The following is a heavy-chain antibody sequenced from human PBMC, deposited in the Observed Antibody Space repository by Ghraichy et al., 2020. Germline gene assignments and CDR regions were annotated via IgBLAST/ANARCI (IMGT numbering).Heavy chain of an antibody. CDR2: ISDGGGST. D-gene: IGHD2-21*01. J-gene: IGHJ5*02. CDR1: GFTFSTYA. V-gene: IGHV3-23*01. CDR3: AKGVGVVVSLFDP. Sequence: GGSLRLSCAASGFTFSTYAMSWVRQAPGKGLELVSTISDGGGSTYYAGSVKGRFTISRDNSKNTLYLQMNSLGAEDTAIYYCAKGVGVVVSLFDPWGQGALVTVSS.